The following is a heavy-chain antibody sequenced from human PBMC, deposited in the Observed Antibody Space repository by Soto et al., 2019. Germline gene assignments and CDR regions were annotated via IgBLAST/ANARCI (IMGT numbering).Heavy chain of an antibody. CDR3: ARGYNWNYDYYYYMDV. V-gene: IGHV1-3*01. CDR1: GYTFTSYA. CDR2: INAGNGNT. Sequence: ASVKVSCKASGYTFTSYAMHWVRQAPGQRLEWMGWINAGNGNTKYSQKFQGRVTITRDTSASTAYMELSSLRSEDTAVYYCARGYNWNYDYYYYMDVWGKGTTVTVSS. D-gene: IGHD1-7*01. J-gene: IGHJ6*03.